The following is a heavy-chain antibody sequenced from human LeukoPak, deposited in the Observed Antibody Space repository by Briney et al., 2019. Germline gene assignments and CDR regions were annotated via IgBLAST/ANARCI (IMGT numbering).Heavy chain of an antibody. D-gene: IGHD6-13*01. CDR2: IYYSGST. V-gene: IGHV4-59*01. J-gene: IGHJ3*02. CDR1: GVSISSYY. CDR3: ARDRRIAAAGTYPRGDAFDI. Sequence: AETLSLTCTVSGVSISSYYLRWIRQPPGKGLEWMGYIYYSGSTNYNPSLKSRVNISVDTFKNQFSLKLSSVTAADTVVYYCARDRRIAAAGTYPRGDAFDIWGQGTMVSVSS.